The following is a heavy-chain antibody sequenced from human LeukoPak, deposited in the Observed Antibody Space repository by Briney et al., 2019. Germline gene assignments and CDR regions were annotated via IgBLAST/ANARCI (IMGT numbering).Heavy chain of an antibody. CDR2: ISSSSRDI. CDR1: GFIFSSYE. D-gene: IGHD1-26*01. Sequence: TPGGSLRLSCAASGFIFSSYEMNWVRQAPGKGLEWVAAISSSSRDIFYADSVKGRFSISRDNTQNSLSLQMNSLRAEDTAVYYCVREAAATLFDYWGQGTLVTVSS. CDR3: VREAAATLFDY. V-gene: IGHV3-21*01. J-gene: IGHJ4*02.